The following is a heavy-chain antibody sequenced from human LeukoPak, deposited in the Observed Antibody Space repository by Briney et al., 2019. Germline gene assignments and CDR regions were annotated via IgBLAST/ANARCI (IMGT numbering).Heavy chain of an antibody. J-gene: IGHJ4*02. V-gene: IGHV3-66*01. CDR2: IFADGGT. CDR3: ARTNNYAYVH. D-gene: IGHD5-18*01. CDR1: GFTVSNSY. Sequence: GRSLRLSCAASGFTVSNSYMTWVRQAPGKGLEWVSIIFADGGTYYADSLKGRFTISRDISKNTVFLQMNSLRAEDTAVYYCARTNNYAYVHWGQGTLVTVSS.